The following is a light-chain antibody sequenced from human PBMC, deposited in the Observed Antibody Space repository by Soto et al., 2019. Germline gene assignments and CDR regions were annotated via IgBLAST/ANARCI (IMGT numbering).Light chain of an antibody. CDR2: DAS. V-gene: IGKV3-11*01. Sequence: EIVLTQSPATLSLSPGERATLSCRASQSVSIYLAWYQQKPGQAPRLLIYDASNRATGIPARFSGSGSGTDFTLTISSLQPDDFATYYCQQYHTWTFGQGTKVEMK. CDR1: QSVSIY. CDR3: QQYHTWT. J-gene: IGKJ1*01.